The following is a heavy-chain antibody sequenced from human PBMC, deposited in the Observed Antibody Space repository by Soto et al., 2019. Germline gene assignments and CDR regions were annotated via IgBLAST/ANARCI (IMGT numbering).Heavy chain of an antibody. V-gene: IGHV1-69*02. CDR1: GGTFSSYT. D-gene: IGHD3-22*01. Sequence: QVQLVQSGAEVKKPGSSVKVSCKASGGTFSSYTISWVRQAPGQGLEWMGRIIPILGIANYAQKFQGRVTINADKSTSTAYMELSSLRSEDTAVYYCASVGTGSGYYLDYWGQGTLVTVSS. CDR3: ASVGTGSGYYLDY. J-gene: IGHJ4*02. CDR2: IIPILGIA.